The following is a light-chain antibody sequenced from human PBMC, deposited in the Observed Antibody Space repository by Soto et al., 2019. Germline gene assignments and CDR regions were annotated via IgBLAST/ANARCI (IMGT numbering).Light chain of an antibody. Sequence: DDRMSHTXSTLSASERDXXXXXXXGSQSISSCLAWYQQKXGKAAKVLIYDASXLESGVPARFRGSGSGTEFTLTISSLQADDFATYYCQQYNSYSKTCGQGTKVDI. CDR3: QQYNSYSKT. V-gene: IGKV1-5*01. J-gene: IGKJ1*01. CDR1: QSISSC. CDR2: DAS.